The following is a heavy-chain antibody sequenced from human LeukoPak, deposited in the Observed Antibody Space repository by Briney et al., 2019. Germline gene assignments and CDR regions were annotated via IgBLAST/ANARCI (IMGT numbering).Heavy chain of an antibody. J-gene: IGHJ4*02. CDR1: GFTFSSYS. Sequence: PGGSLRLSCAASGFTFSSYSMNWVRQAPGKGLEWVSSISSSSGYICYADSVKGRFTISRDNAKSSLYLQMNSLRGEDTAVYYCASESPDYWGQGTLVTVSS. CDR2: ISSSSGYI. CDR3: ASESPDY. V-gene: IGHV3-21*06.